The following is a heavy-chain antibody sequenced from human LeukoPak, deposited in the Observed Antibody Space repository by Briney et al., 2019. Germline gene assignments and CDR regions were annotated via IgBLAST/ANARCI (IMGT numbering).Heavy chain of an antibody. CDR3: ARDWLAIAVAANWLDP. Sequence: GASVKVSCKASGYTFTSYAMNWVRQAPGQGLEWMGWINTNTGNPTYAQGFTGRFVFSLDTSVSTAYLQISSLKAEDTAVYYCARDWLAIAVAANWLDPWGQGTLVTVSS. V-gene: IGHV7-4-1*02. J-gene: IGHJ5*02. CDR1: GYTFTSYA. D-gene: IGHD6-19*01. CDR2: INTNTGNP.